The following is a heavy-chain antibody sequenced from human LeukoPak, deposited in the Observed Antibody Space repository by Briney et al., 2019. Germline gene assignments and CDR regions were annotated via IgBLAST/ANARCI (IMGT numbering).Heavy chain of an antibody. CDR2: ISSSSSYI. CDR3: ARDWADYYDSSGYFRAFDI. V-gene: IGHV3-21*01. D-gene: IGHD3-22*01. CDR1: GFTFSSYS. Sequence: RTGGSLRLSCAASGFTFSSYSMSWVRQAPGKGLEWVSSISSSSSYIYYADSVKGRFTISRDNAKNSLYLQMNSLRAEDTAVYYCARDWADYYDSSGYFRAFDIWGQGTMVTVSS. J-gene: IGHJ3*02.